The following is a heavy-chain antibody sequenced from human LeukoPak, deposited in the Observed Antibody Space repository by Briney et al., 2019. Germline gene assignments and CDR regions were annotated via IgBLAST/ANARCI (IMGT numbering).Heavy chain of an antibody. CDR3: AREYDY. CDR2: ISYDGSNK. CDR1: GFTFSSYS. J-gene: IGHJ4*02. V-gene: IGHV3-30*03. Sequence: SGGSLRLSCAASGFTFSSYSMNWVRQAPGKGLEWVAVISYDGSNKYYADSVKGRFTISRDNSKNTLYLQMNSLRAEDTAVYYCAREYDYWGQGTLVTVSS.